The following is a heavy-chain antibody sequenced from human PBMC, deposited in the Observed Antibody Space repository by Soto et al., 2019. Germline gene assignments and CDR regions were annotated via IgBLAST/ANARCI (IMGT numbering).Heavy chain of an antibody. CDR3: AKTNVGYGIYYMDV. CDR2: INHSGST. V-gene: IGHV4-34*01. J-gene: IGHJ6*03. Sequence: SETLSLTCAVYGGSFSGYYWSWIRQPPGKGLGWIGEINHSGSTNYNPSLKSRVTISVDTSKSQFSLKLSSVTADDTALYYCAKTNVGYGIYYMDVWGKGTTVTVSS. D-gene: IGHD2-8*01. CDR1: GGSFSGYY.